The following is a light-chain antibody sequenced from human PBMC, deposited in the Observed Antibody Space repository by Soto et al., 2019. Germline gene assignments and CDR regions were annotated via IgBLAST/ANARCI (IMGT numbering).Light chain of an antibody. CDR1: QSVSKW. CDR2: DAS. CDR3: QQYARYWT. J-gene: IGKJ1*01. Sequence: DIQMTQSPSTLSASVGDRVTITCRASQSVSKWLAWYQQKPGQAPNLLIYDASTLQSGVPPRFSGSGSGTECTLTVSSLQPDDFATYYCQQYARYWTFGQGTKVEVK. V-gene: IGKV1-5*01.